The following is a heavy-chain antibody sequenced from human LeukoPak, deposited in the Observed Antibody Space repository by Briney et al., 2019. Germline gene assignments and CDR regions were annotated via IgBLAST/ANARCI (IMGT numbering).Heavy chain of an antibody. D-gene: IGHD4-17*01. Sequence: GGSLRLSCAASGITFRTYEMNWVRQAPGKGLEWISYISSSGSTLYYANSVKGRFTISRDNAKNSLYLQMSSLRAEDTAVYYCARDVDYGDPGDYWGQGTLVTVSS. CDR2: ISSSGSTL. CDR3: ARDVDYGDPGDY. V-gene: IGHV3-48*03. CDR1: GITFRTYE. J-gene: IGHJ4*02.